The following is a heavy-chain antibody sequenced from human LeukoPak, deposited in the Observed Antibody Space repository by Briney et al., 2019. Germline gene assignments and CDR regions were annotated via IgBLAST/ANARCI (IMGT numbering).Heavy chain of an antibody. J-gene: IGHJ4*02. V-gene: IGHV3-33*01. D-gene: IGHD3-22*01. Sequence: GGSLRLSCAASGFTFITYGMHWVRQAPGKGLEWVALIWYDGSYKYYADSVKGRFTISRDNSKNTLYLQMNSLRAEDTAVYYWARKYYDSSDPPRHHYFDYGGQGPGVPVPS. CDR2: IWYDGSYK. CDR1: GFTFITYG. CDR3: ARKYYDSSDPPRHHYFDY.